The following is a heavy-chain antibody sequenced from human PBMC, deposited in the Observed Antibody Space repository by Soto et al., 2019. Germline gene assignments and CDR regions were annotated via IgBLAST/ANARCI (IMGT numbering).Heavy chain of an antibody. CDR3: ARGPGYDPL. CDR1: GYTFTNYV. CDR2: IIAYNGNT. J-gene: IGHJ4*02. Sequence: GASVKVSCKASGYTFTNYVISWVRQAPGQGLEWMGWIIAYNGNTNSAQRLQGRVTITADESTSTAYMELSSLRSEDTAVYYCARGPGYDPLWGQGTLVTVSS. V-gene: IGHV1-18*01. D-gene: IGHD5-12*01.